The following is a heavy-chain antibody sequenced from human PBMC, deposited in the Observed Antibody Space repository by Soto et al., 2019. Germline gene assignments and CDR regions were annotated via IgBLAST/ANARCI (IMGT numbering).Heavy chain of an antibody. J-gene: IGHJ4*02. CDR3: ARALDFWSCYLSD. CDR2: ISSGGTTI. Sequence: PGGSLRLSCAASGFTFSSYEMNWVRQAPGKGLEWVSYISSGGTTIYYADSVKGRFTISRDNAKKSLGLQMNSLRADGTAIYYCARALDFWSCYLSDWGQGTLVTVSS. D-gene: IGHD3-3*01. V-gene: IGHV3-48*03. CDR1: GFTFSSYE.